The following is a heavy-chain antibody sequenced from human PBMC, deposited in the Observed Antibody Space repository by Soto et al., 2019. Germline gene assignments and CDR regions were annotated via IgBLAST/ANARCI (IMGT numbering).Heavy chain of an antibody. V-gene: IGHV3-15*01. CDR2: IKSKTDGGTT. CDR1: GFTFSNAL. J-gene: IGHJ4*02. CDR3: TTGSLYIVATILKFDY. Sequence: GGSLRLSCAASGFTFSNALMSWVRQAPGKGLEWVGRIKSKTDGGTTDYAAPVKGRFTISRDDSKNTLYLQMNSLKTEDTAVYYCTTGSLYIVATILKFDYWGQGTLVTVSS. D-gene: IGHD5-12*01.